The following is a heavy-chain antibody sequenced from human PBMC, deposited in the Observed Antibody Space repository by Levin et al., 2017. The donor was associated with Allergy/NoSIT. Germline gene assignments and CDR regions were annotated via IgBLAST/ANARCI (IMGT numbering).Heavy chain of an antibody. J-gene: IGHJ2*01. D-gene: IGHD1-14*01. V-gene: IGHV4-4*02. CDR1: GASISSGDW. CDR3: ARKTGYVLPPHFDL. Sequence: PSETLSLTCAVSGASISSGDWWSWVRQPPGKGLEWIGEIFHSGSTNFNPSLKSRVTMSVDTSKNQFSLKLTSVTAADTAVYYCARKTGYVLPPHFDLWGRGTLVTVSS. CDR2: IFHSGST.